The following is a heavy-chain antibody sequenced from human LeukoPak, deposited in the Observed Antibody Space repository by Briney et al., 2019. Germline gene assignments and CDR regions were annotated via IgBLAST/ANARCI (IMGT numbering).Heavy chain of an antibody. Sequence: PGGSLRLSCAASGFTFSSYNMNWVRQAPGRGLEWVSSISSSGSYIYYADSLKGRFTISRDNAKKSLYLQMNSLRAEDTAVYYCAKDADCSGGSCYSLLIDYWGQGTLVTVSS. CDR2: ISSSGSYI. V-gene: IGHV3-21*01. CDR3: AKDADCSGGSCYSLLIDY. J-gene: IGHJ4*02. CDR1: GFTFSSYN. D-gene: IGHD2-15*01.